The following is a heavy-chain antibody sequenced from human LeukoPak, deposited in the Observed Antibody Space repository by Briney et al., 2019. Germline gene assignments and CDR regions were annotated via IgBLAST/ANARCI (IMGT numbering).Heavy chain of an antibody. V-gene: IGHV1-2*02. J-gene: IGHJ2*01. CDR2: INPNSGGT. D-gene: IGHD1-26*01. CDR1: GYTFTGYY. CDR3: ARDSRVGATINWYFDH. Sequence: ASVKASCKASGYTFTGYYMHWVRQAPGQRLEWMGWINPNSGGTNYAQKFQGRVTMTRDTSISTAYMELSRLRSDDTAVYYCARDSRVGATINWYFDHWSRGTLVTVSS.